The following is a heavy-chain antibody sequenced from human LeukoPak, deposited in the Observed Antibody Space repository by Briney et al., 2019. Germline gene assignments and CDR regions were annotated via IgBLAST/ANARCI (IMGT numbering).Heavy chain of an antibody. CDR1: GGSFSGYY. CDR2: INHSGST. J-gene: IGHJ4*02. Sequence: SETLSLTCAVYGGSFSGYYWSWIRQPPGKGLEWIGEINHSGSTNYNPSLKSRVTISVDTSKKQFSLKLSSVTAADTAVYYCARETPYGSGSYPFGYWGQGILVTVSS. D-gene: IGHD3-10*01. CDR3: ARETPYGSGSYPFGY. V-gene: IGHV4-34*01.